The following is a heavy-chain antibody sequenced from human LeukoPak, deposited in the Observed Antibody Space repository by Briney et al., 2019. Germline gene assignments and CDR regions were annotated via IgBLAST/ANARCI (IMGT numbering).Heavy chain of an antibody. J-gene: IGHJ4*02. CDR3: AREEWLPEGGFFDY. CDR1: EFSLSTSGMR. V-gene: IGHV2-70*04. D-gene: IGHD3-3*01. CDR2: IDWDDDK. Sequence: SGPALVKPTQTLTLTCTFSEFSLSTSGMRVSWIRQPPGKALEWLARIDWDDDKFYSTSLKTRLTISKDTSKNQVVLTMTNMDPVDTATYYCAREEWLPEGGFFDYWGQGTLVTVSS.